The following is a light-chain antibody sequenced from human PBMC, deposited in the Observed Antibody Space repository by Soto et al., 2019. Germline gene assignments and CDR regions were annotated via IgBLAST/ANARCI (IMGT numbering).Light chain of an antibody. CDR2: AAS. CDR3: QHSYSNFPIT. J-gene: IGKJ5*01. Sequence: AIRMTPSPSSFSASTVDRVTITCRASQGISSYLAWYQQKPGKAPKLLIYAASTLQSGVPSRFSGSGSGTDFTLTISSLQPEDFATYFCQHSYSNFPITFGQGTRLEIK. CDR1: QGISSY. V-gene: IGKV1-8*01.